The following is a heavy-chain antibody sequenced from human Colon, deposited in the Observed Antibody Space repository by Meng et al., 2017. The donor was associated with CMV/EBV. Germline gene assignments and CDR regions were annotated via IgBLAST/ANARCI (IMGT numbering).Heavy chain of an antibody. J-gene: IGHJ6*02. CDR1: GFTFSSYE. CDR2: ISSSGSTI. V-gene: IGHV3-48*03. Sequence: GSLKISCAASGFTFSSYEMNWVRQAPGKGLEWVSYISSSGSTIYYADSVKGRFTISRDNAKNSLYLQMNSLRAEDTAAYYCASIKGRRSYGMDVWGQGTTVTSP. D-gene: IGHD3-16*01. CDR3: ASIKGRRSYGMDV.